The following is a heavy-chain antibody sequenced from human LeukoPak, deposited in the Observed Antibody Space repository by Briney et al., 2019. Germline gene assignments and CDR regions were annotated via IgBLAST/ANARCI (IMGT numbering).Heavy chain of an antibody. D-gene: IGHD6-6*01. CDR1: GYTFTGYY. CDR2: INPNSSGT. J-gene: IGHJ6*03. V-gene: IGHV1-2*02. CDR3: ARRSVAARPLYYYYMDV. Sequence: ASVKVSCKASGYTFTGYYMHWVRQAPGQGLEWMGWINPNSSGTNYAQKFQGRVTMTRDTSISTAYMELSRLRSDDTAVYYCARRSVAARPLYYYYMDVWGKGTTVTVSS.